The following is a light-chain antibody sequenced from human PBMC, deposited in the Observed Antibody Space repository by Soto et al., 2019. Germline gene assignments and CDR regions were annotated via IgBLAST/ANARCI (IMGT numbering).Light chain of an antibody. V-gene: IGKV2-24*01. CDR3: MQATQYRPYT. J-gene: IGKJ2*01. Sequence: DIVLTQTPLSSPVTLGQPASISCRSSQSLVHSDGNTYLSWLHQRPGQPPRLLIYMISNRFSGGPXTXIGSGAGTDFTLKISRVEAEDVGVYYCMQATQYRPYTFGQGTKLEIK. CDR1: QSLVHSDGNTY. CDR2: MIS.